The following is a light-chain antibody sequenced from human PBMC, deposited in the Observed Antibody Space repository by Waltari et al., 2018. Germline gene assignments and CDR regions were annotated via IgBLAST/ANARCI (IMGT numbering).Light chain of an antibody. V-gene: IGKV1-39*01. CDR3: QQAYSTPWT. Sequence: DIQMTQSPSSLSASVGDSVTITCRTSQSISTYFNWYQQKPGKAPKLLIYGASSLQSGVPSRFSGSGSGTDFSFTISSLQPEDFATYFCQQAYSTPWTFGQGTKVEIK. CDR2: GAS. CDR1: QSISTY. J-gene: IGKJ1*01.